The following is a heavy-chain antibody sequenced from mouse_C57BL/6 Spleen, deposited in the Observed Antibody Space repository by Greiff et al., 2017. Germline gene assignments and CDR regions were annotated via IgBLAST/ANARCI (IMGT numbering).Heavy chain of an antibody. V-gene: IGHV1-82*01. CDR3: ASERAEYYGPFDY. J-gene: IGHJ2*01. CDR2: IYPGDGDT. CDR1: GYAFSSSW. D-gene: IGHD1-1*01. Sequence: QVQLQQSGPELVKPGASVKISCKASGYAFSSSWTNWVKQRPGKGLEWIGRIYPGDGDTNYHGKFKGKATLTADKSSSPAYMQLSSLTSEDSAVDFCASERAEYYGPFDYWGQGTTLTVSS.